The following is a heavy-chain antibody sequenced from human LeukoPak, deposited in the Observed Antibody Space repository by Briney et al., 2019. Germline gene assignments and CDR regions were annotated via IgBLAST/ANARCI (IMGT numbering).Heavy chain of an antibody. Sequence: GGSLRLSCAASGFIFSSYSMNWVRQAPGKGLEWVSSISSSISYIYYADSVKGRFTISRDNSKNTLYLQMNSLRAEDTAVYYCARRAGAYSHPYDYWGQGTLVTVSS. D-gene: IGHD4/OR15-4a*01. V-gene: IGHV3-21*04. CDR3: ARRAGAYSHPYDY. CDR1: GFIFSSYS. J-gene: IGHJ4*02. CDR2: ISSSISYI.